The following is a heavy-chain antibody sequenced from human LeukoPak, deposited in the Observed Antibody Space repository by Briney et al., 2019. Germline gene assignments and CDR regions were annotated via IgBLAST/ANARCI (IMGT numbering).Heavy chain of an antibody. CDR2: ISGGGDST. D-gene: IGHD6-13*01. CDR3: AKSVYSSSWYGLSYFDY. V-gene: IGHV3-23*01. Sequence: GGSLRLSCAASGFTFSKYAMSWVRQAPGRGLEWVSSISGGGDSTYYADSVKGRFTISRDNSKNTLYLQMNGLRAEDTAVYYCAKSVYSSSWYGLSYFDYWGQGTLVTVSS. J-gene: IGHJ4*02. CDR1: GFTFSKYA.